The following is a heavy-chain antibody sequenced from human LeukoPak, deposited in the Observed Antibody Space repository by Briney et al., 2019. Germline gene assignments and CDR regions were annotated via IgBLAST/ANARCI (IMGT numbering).Heavy chain of an antibody. J-gene: IGHJ4*02. CDR3: ARLSTVTNYYFDY. CDR1: GGSISTYY. Sequence: SETLSLTCTVSGGSISTYYWNWIRQPPGKGLEWIGYIYHSGSTNYNPSLQSRVTISVDTSKNQFSLNLNSVTAADTAVYYCARLSTVTNYYFDYWGQGTLVTVSS. D-gene: IGHD4-17*01. V-gene: IGHV4-59*01. CDR2: IYHSGST.